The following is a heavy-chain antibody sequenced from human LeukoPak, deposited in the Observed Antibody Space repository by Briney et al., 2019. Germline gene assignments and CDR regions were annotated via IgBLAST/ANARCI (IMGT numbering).Heavy chain of an antibody. V-gene: IGHV4-4*07. Sequence: SETLSLTCTVSGGSIRNYSWSWVRQPAGRVLEWIGHIYTSGITHCNPSLKSRVTMSVDTSKSQFSLRLNSVTAADTAVYYCARVGWGDAAAHPNWLDPWGQGTLVTVSS. CDR1: GGSIRNYS. D-gene: IGHD6-6*01. CDR2: IYTSGIT. CDR3: ARVGWGDAAAHPNWLDP. J-gene: IGHJ5*02.